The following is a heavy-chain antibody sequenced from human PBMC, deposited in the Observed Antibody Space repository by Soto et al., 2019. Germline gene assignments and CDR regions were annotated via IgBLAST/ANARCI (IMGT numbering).Heavy chain of an antibody. CDR2: IYATGTT. V-gene: IGHV4-4*07. CDR1: VASISVFY. J-gene: IGHJ5*02. CDR3: VRDGTKNLRDWFDP. Sequence: SAETLCLTCTVSVASISVFYWSWIRKSAGKGLEWIGRIYATGTTDYNPSLKSRVMMSVDTSKKQSSLKLRSVTAADTAVYYCVRDGTKNLRDWFDPWGQGISVTVSS. D-gene: IGHD1-1*01.